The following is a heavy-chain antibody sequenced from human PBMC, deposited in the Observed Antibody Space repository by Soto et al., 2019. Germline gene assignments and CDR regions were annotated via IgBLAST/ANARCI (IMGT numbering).Heavy chain of an antibody. CDR2: ISYDGSNK. V-gene: IGHV3-30*18. D-gene: IGHD3-10*01. J-gene: IGHJ4*02. CDR1: GFTFSSYG. CDR3: AKDGVLGYSDY. Sequence: QVQLVESGGGVVQPGRSQRLSCAASGFTFSSYGMHWVRQAPGKGLEGVAEISYDGSNKYYADSVKGRFTISRDNSKNTLYLQMNSLRAEDTAVYYCAKDGVLGYSDYWGQGTLVTVSS.